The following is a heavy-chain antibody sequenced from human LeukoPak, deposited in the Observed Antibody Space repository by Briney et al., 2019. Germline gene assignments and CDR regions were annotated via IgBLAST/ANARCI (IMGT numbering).Heavy chain of an antibody. CDR3: AREQPAGSTDY. J-gene: IGHJ4*02. V-gene: IGHV3-64*01. D-gene: IGHD1-14*01. CDR2: ISPDGRAT. CDR1: GFIFSYYS. Sequence: PGGSLRLSCAASGFIFSYYSMHWVRQAPGKGLEYVSVISPDGRATYYTNSVKGRFTISRDNSKNTVYLQMDSLRDDDTAVNYCAREQPAGSTDYWGQGTLVTVSS.